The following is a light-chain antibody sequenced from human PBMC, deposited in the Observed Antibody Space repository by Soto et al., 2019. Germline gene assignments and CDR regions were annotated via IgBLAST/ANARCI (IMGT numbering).Light chain of an antibody. CDR3: QHYNTYST. J-gene: IGKJ5*01. Sequence: DIQMTQSPSSLSTSVGDRVTITCRASQGINSDFAWYQQKPGKATKLLIFAAFSLENGVPAMFSGSGAGKVSILIISSVPADDFASYCCQHYNTYSTFGQGTRLEIK. CDR2: AAF. V-gene: IGKV1-9*01. CDR1: QGINSD.